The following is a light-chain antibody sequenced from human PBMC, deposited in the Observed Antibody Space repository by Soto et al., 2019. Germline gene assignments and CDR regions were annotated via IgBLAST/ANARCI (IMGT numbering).Light chain of an antibody. CDR3: SSYTSSSTPLVV. CDR1: SSDVGGYNY. Sequence: QSVLTQPASVSGSPGQSITISCTGTSSDVGGYNYVSWYQQHPGKAPKLMIYEVSNRPSGASNRFSGSKSGNTASLTISGLQAEDEADYYCSSYTSSSTPLVVFGGGTQLTVL. V-gene: IGLV2-14*01. J-gene: IGLJ2*01. CDR2: EVS.